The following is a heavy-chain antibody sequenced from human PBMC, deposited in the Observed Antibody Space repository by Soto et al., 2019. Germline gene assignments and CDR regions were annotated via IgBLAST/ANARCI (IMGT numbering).Heavy chain of an antibody. V-gene: IGHV4-30-4*01. J-gene: IGHJ4*02. D-gene: IGHD6-13*01. Sequence: QVQLQESGPGLVKPSQTVSLTCTVSGGSVGSGDYYWSWIRQPPGSGPEWIGHIHYSGTTYYTPPFEGRVTISLDTPNNQFSLELRSVTAADTAVYYCARAPLLQQLGKWGQGIQVTVSS. CDR1: GGSVGSGDYY. CDR3: ARAPLLQQLGK. CDR2: IHYSGTT.